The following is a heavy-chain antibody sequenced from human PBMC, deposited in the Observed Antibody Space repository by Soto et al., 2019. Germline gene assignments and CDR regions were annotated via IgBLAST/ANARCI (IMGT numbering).Heavy chain of an antibody. J-gene: IGHJ6*02. D-gene: IGHD2-2*01. Sequence: QVQLQESGPGLVKPSQTLSLTCTVSGGSISSGGYYWSWIRQHPGKGLEWIGYIYYSGSTYYNPSLKSRVTISVDTSKNQFSLKLSSVTAADTAVYYCARERQVPGYYYYGMDVWGQGTTVTVSS. CDR1: GGSISSGGYY. CDR3: ARERQVPGYYYYGMDV. V-gene: IGHV4-31*03. CDR2: IYYSGST.